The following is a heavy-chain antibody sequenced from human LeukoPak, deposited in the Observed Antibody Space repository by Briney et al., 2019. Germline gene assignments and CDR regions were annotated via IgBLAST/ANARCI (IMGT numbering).Heavy chain of an antibody. D-gene: IGHD6-19*01. J-gene: IGHJ4*02. CDR2: INSDGSTT. CDR1: GFTFSSYW. V-gene: IGHV3-74*01. CDR3: AREYYSSAYY. Sequence: PGGSLRLSCAASGFTFSSYWMHWVSHAPGKGLVWVSRINSDGSTTSYADSVKGRFTISRDNAKNTLYLQMNSLRVEDTAVYYCAREYYSSAYYWGQGTLVTVSS.